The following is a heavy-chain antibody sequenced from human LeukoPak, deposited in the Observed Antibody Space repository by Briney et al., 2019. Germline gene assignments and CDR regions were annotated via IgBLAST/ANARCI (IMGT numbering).Heavy chain of an antibody. Sequence: GGFLRLSCAASGFTFSSNWMQWVRQAPGKGLVWVSRIKGDGSSTSYADSVKGRFTISRDNAKNTLFLQMNSLRAEDTAVYYCVRDGVGAPPFDYWGQGTLVTVSS. CDR2: IKGDGSST. J-gene: IGHJ4*02. CDR3: VRDGVGAPPFDY. CDR1: GFTFSSNW. V-gene: IGHV3-74*01. D-gene: IGHD1-26*01.